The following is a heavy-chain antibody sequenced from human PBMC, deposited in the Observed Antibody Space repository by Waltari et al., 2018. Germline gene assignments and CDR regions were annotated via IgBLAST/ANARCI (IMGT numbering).Heavy chain of an antibody. Sequence: QLQLQESGPGLVKPSETLSLTCTVSGDSLSSSTYYWGWIRQPPGKGLGGVGSIFESGGTYYNPSFYSRVTISVDTSKNQFSLQLSSVTAADTAVYYCARHGRVVDVVVVVAATTIDYWGQGTLVTVSS. V-gene: IGHV4-39*01. D-gene: IGHD2-15*01. CDR1: GDSLSSSTYY. J-gene: IGHJ4*02. CDR3: ARHGRVVDVVVVVAATTIDY. CDR2: IFESGGT.